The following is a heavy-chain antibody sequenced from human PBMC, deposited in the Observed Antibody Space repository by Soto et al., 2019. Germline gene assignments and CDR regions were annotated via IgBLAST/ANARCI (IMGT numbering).Heavy chain of an antibody. CDR3: ARDNGCSYGYTIDH. CDR1: GGSISSGGYY. D-gene: IGHD5-18*01. Sequence: SETLSLTCTVSGGSISSGGYYWSWIRQPPGKGLEWIGYIYYSGSTNYNPSLKSRVTISVDTSKNQFSLKLSSVTAADTAVYFCARDNGCSYGYTIDHWGQGTLVTVSS. CDR2: IYYSGST. J-gene: IGHJ4*02. V-gene: IGHV4-61*08.